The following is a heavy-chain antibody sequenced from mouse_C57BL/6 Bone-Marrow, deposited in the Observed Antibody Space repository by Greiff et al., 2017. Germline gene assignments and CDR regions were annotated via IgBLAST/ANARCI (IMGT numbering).Heavy chain of an antibody. CDR3: LVTTH. Sequence: QVQLQQPGAELVKPGASVKMSCKASGYTFTSYWITWVKQRPGQGLEWIGDIYPGSGSTNYNEKFKGKATLTADKSSSTAYMELRSLTSEDSAVFFCLVTTHWGQGTTLTVSS. J-gene: IGHJ2*01. CDR1: GYTFTSYW. D-gene: IGHD2-5*01. CDR2: IYPGSGST. V-gene: IGHV1-55*01.